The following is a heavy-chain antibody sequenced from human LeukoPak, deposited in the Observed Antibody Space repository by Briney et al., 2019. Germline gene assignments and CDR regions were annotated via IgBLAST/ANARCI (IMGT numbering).Heavy chain of an antibody. Sequence: ASVKVSCKASGYTFTDYYIHRVRQVPGQGLECMGWINPNTGGTNYPQKFQGRVTMTRDTAISTAYMELTSLRSDDTAVYYCARDLGATTGAPWYYFDNWGQGTLVTVPS. CDR1: GYTFTDYY. CDR3: ARDLGATTGAPWYYFDN. J-gene: IGHJ4*01. CDR2: INPNTGGT. V-gene: IGHV1-2*02. D-gene: IGHD1-26*01.